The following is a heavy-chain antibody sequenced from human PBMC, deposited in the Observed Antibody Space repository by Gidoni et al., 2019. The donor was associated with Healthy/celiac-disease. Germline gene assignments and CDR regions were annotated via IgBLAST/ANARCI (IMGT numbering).Heavy chain of an antibody. V-gene: IGHV1-58*01. Sequence: QMQLVQSGPEVKKPGTSVKVSCKASGFTFTSSAVQWVRQARGQRLEWIGWIVVVSGNTNYAQKFQERVTITRDMSTSTAYMELSSLRSEDTAVYYCAAVAARGGYGMDVWGKGTTVTVSS. CDR1: GFTFTSSA. D-gene: IGHD6-6*01. CDR3: AAVAARGGYGMDV. J-gene: IGHJ6*04. CDR2: IVVVSGNT.